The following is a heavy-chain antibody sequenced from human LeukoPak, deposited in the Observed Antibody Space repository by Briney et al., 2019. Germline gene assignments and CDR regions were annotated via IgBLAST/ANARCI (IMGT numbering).Heavy chain of an antibody. J-gene: IGHJ4*02. CDR2: IYHSGST. D-gene: IGHD4-17*01. V-gene: IGHV4-38-2*02. CDR1: GYSISSGHY. Sequence: PSETLSLTCTVSGYSISSGHYWGWIRQPPGKGLAWIGSIYHSGSTYYNPSLKSRVTISVDTSKNQFSLKLSSVTAADTAVYYCARDLGSVTTGGDYWGQGTLVTVSS. CDR3: ARDLGSVTTGGDY.